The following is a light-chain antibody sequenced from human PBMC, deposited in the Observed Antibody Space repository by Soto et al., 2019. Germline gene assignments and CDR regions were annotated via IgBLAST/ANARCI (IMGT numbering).Light chain of an antibody. CDR3: SSYTTSSTWV. CDR2: EVS. CDR1: SSDVGGYNY. Sequence: QSALTQPASVSGSPGQSITISCTGTSSDVGGYNYVSWVSWYQQHPGKAPKLMIYEVSNRPSGVSNRFSGSKSGNTASLTISGLQAEDEADYYCSSYTTSSTWVFGGGTQLTVL. J-gene: IGLJ3*02. V-gene: IGLV2-14*01.